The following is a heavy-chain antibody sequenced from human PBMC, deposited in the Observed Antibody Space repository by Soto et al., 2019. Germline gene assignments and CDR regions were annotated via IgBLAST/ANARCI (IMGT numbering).Heavy chain of an antibody. CDR2: ISYDGSYK. D-gene: IGHD6-19*01. J-gene: IGHJ4*02. Sequence: QVQLVESGGGVVQPGRSLRLSCAASGFTFSSYSRHWVRQAPGKGLEWVAVISYDGSYKYYADSVKGRFTISRDNSKNTLSLQMNSLRAEEKAVYYCARGAGIAVTATSFDYWGQGTLLTVSS. CDR3: ARGAGIAVTATSFDY. V-gene: IGHV3-30-3*01. CDR1: GFTFSSYS.